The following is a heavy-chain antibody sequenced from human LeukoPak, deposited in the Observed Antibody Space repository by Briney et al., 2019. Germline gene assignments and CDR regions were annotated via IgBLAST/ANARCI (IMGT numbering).Heavy chain of an antibody. V-gene: IGHV3-23*01. CDR3: AKDDVVVPAVIEH. D-gene: IGHD2-2*01. Sequence: GALRLSCSASGFTFISYAMSWVRQGPGEGLEGGLAISGSGGNTYYADSVKGRFTISRDNSKNTLYLQMNSLRAEDTAVYYCAKDDVVVPAVIEHWGQGTLVTVSS. J-gene: IGHJ1*01. CDR1: GFTFISYA. CDR2: ISGSGGNT.